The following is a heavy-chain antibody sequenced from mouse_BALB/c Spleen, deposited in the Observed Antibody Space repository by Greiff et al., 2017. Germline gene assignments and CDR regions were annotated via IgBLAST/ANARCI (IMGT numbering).Heavy chain of an antibody. V-gene: IGHV14-4*02. Sequence: EVQLQESGAELVRSGASVKLSCTASGFNINDYYMHWVKQRPEQGLEWIGWIDPENGDTEYAPKFQGKATMTADTSSNTAYLQLSSLTSEDTAVYYCNAARAGFAYWGQGTLVTVSA. CDR3: NAARAGFAY. D-gene: IGHD3-1*01. CDR1: GFNINDYY. CDR2: IDPENGDT. J-gene: IGHJ3*01.